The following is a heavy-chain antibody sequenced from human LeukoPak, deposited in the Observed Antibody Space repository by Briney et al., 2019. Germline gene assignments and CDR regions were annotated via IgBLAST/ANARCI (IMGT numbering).Heavy chain of an antibody. Sequence: GGSLRLSCAASGFTFSLSIMNWVRQSPGKGLEWVSSISSSSNYIYYADSVKGRFTISRDNAQNSLYLQMNNLRAEDTAVYYCASGGPTWVQPGSDYWGQGTLVTVSS. V-gene: IGHV3-21*01. J-gene: IGHJ4*02. CDR3: ASGGPTWVQPGSDY. CDR1: GFTFSLSI. D-gene: IGHD5-18*01. CDR2: ISSSSNYI.